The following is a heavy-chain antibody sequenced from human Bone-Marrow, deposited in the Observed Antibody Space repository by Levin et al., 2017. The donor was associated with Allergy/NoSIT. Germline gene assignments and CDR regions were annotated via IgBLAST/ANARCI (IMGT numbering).Heavy chain of an antibody. CDR3: ARGQDFYFDI. CDR1: GFSFNTYT. CDR2: LSGSGDHP. D-gene: IGHD2/OR15-2a*01. V-gene: IGHV3-23*01. Sequence: PGGSLRLSCAASGFSFNTYTMSWVRQAPGKGLEWVSALSGSGDHPYYADFVKGRFTISRDNSKNTLFLQMDRLRTEDAAVYSCARGQDFYFDIWGHGTLVTVS. J-gene: IGHJ3*02.